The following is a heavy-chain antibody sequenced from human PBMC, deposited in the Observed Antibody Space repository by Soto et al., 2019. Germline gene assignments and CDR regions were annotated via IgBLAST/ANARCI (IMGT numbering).Heavy chain of an antibody. CDR2: IKQDGSEK. Sequence: GGSLRLSCTASGFTFSSHWMSWVRQVPGKGLEWVANIKQDGSEKYYVDSVKGRFTISRDNAKNSLYLQMNSLRAEDTAVYYCVRDDLGPQGYWGQGTLVTVSA. CDR3: VRDDLGPQGY. D-gene: IGHD7-27*01. CDR1: GFTFSSHW. J-gene: IGHJ4*02. V-gene: IGHV3-7*01.